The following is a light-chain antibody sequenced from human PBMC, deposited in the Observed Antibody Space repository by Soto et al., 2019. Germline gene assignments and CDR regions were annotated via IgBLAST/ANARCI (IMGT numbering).Light chain of an antibody. CDR2: DNN. CDR1: SSNIGNNY. J-gene: IGLJ1*01. CDR3: GKWDSRLSAYV. V-gene: IGLV1-51*01. Sequence: QCVRTQPPSVSAAQGQKVTISCSRSSSNIGNNYVSWYQQLPGTAPKLLIYDNNKRPSGIPDRFPGSKSGTSATLGITGLQTGDEADYYCGKWDSRLSAYVFGTGTKVTVL.